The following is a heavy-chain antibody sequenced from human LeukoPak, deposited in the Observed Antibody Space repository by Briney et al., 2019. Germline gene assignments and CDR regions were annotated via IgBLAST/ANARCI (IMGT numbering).Heavy chain of an antibody. CDR1: GFTFSSYW. Sequence: PGGSLRLSCAASGFTFSSYWMTWVRQAPGKGLEWVANIKQDGSERYYVDSVKGRFTLSRDNAENSLYLQMNSLRVEDTAVYYCARGSYYFDYWGQGTLVTVSS. V-gene: IGHV3-7*04. J-gene: IGHJ4*02. D-gene: IGHD2-21*01. CDR2: IKQDGSER. CDR3: ARGSYYFDY.